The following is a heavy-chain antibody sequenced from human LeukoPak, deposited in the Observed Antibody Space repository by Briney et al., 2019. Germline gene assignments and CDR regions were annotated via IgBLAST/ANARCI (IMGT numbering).Heavy chain of an antibody. J-gene: IGHJ4*02. D-gene: IGHD3-22*01. CDR1: GYSISSGYY. CDR2: IYHSGST. V-gene: IGHV4-38-2*02. Sequence: SETLSLTCTVSGYSISSGYYWGWIRQPPGKGLEWIGCIYHSGSTYYNPSLKSRVTISVDTSKNQFSLKLSSVTAADTAVYYCARVGDSSGYFFYNDYWGQGTLVTVSS. CDR3: ARVGDSSGYFFYNDY.